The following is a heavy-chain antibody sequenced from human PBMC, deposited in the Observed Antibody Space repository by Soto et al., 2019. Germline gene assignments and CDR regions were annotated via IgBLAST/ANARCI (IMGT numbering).Heavy chain of an antibody. CDR3: ARDVNSGSYYNLDY. CDR2: ISDDGTKK. V-gene: IGHV3-30*03. J-gene: IGHJ4*02. CDR1: GFTFSSYA. Sequence: GGSLRLSCAASGFTFSSYAMHWVRQAPGKGLEWVAVISDDGTKKYYADSVKGRFTISRDNSKNTLYLQMSSLRPEDTAVYYCARDVNSGSYYNLDYWGKGTMVTVSS. D-gene: IGHD3-10*01.